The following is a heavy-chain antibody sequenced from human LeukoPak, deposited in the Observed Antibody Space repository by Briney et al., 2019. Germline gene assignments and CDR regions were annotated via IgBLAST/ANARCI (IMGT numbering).Heavy chain of an antibody. V-gene: IGHV3-23*01. Sequence: SGGSLRLPCAASGFTFSSYAMSWVRQAPGKGLEWVSAISGSGGYTYYADSVQGRFTISRDNSKSTLCLQMNSLRAEDTAVYYCAKQLGYCSDGSCYFPYWGQGTLVTVSS. D-gene: IGHD2-15*01. CDR1: GFTFSSYA. J-gene: IGHJ4*02. CDR3: AKQLGYCSDGSCYFPY. CDR2: ISGSGGYT.